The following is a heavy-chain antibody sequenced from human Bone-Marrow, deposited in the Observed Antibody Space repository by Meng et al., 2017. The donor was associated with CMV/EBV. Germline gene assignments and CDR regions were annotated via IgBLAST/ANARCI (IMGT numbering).Heavy chain of an antibody. CDR2: INSDGSST. D-gene: IGHD1-26*01. CDR3: ARDDREGSYSYYYYGMDV. CDR1: GFTFSSYW. Sequence: GESLKISCAASGFTFSSYWMHWVRQAPGKGLVWVSRINSDGSSTSYADSVKGRFTISRDNAKNTLYRQMNSLRAEDTAVYYCARDDREGSYSYYYYGMDVWGQGTTVTVSS. J-gene: IGHJ6*02. V-gene: IGHV3-74*01.